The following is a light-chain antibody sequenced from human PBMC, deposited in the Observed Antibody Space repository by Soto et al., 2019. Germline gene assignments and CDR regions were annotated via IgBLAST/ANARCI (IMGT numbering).Light chain of an antibody. CDR2: EVS. J-gene: IGLJ2*01. Sequence: QSALTQPASVSGSPGQSITISCSGTSSDVGGYKYVFWYQQHPGKAPKLMIYEVSNRPSGVANRFSGSKSGNTASLTISGLQAEDEADYYCSSYTSGSTVVFGGGTKLTVL. CDR1: SSDVGGYKY. V-gene: IGLV2-14*01. CDR3: SSYTSGSTVV.